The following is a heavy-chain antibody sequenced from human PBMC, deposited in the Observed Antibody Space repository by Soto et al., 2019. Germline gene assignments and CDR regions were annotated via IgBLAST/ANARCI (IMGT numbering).Heavy chain of an antibody. CDR3: AKDRGRSWVIDY. J-gene: IGHJ4*02. CDR1: GFTFSSYS. V-gene: IGHV3-23*01. CDR2: ISGSGGST. D-gene: IGHD6-13*01. Sequence: GGSLRLSCAASGFTFSSYSMSWVRQAPGKGLEWVSAISGSGGSTYYADSVKGRFTISRDNSKNTLYLQMNSLRAEDTAVYYCAKDRGRSWVIDYWGQGTLVTVSS.